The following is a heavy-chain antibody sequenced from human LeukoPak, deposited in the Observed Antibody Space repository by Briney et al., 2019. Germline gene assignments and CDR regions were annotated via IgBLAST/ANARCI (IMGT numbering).Heavy chain of an antibody. Sequence: NPSETLSLTCAVYGGSFSGYYWSWIRQPPGKGLEWIGEINHSGSTNYNPSLKSRVTILVDTSKNQFSLKLSSVTAADTAVYYCASQGGIAARRNGRRYNWFDPWGQGTLVTVSS. CDR1: GGSFSGYY. CDR3: ASQGGIAARRNGRRYNWFDP. D-gene: IGHD6-6*01. V-gene: IGHV4-34*01. CDR2: INHSGST. J-gene: IGHJ5*02.